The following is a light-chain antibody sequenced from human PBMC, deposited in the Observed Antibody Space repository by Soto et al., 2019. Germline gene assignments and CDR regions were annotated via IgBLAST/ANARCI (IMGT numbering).Light chain of an antibody. CDR3: SSYTSSSTLV. CDR1: SSDVGGYNF. J-gene: IGLJ2*01. CDR2: GVS. Sequence: QSALTQPASVSGSPGQSITISCTGTSSDVGGYNFVSWYQQHPGKAPKLMIYGVSSRPSGVSNRFSGSKSGNTASLTISGLQAEDGADYYCSSYTSSSTLVFGGGTKLTVL. V-gene: IGLV2-14*01.